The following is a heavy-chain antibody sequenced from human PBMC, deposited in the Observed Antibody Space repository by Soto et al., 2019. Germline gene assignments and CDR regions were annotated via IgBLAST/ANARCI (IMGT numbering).Heavy chain of an antibody. J-gene: IGHJ4*02. CDR1: GYRFTNYW. CDR3: ARRGPNDYDSSGYQIDY. V-gene: IGHV5-51*01. Sequence: GESLKISCKGSGYRFTNYWIGWVRQMPGKGLEWMGIIYPGDSDTRYSPTLEGQVTISADKSITTAYLQWSSLKASDSAMYYCARRGPNDYDSSGYQIDYWGQGTPVTVSS. D-gene: IGHD3-22*01. CDR2: IYPGDSDT.